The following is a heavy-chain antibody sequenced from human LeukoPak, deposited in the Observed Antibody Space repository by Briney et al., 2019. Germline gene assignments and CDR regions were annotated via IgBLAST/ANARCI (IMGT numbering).Heavy chain of an antibody. CDR2: INPSGGST. CDR1: GYTFTSYY. D-gene: IGHD6-19*01. J-gene: IGHJ6*02. CDR3: ARDKQWLGKLNPVYYYYGMDV. V-gene: IGHV1-46*01. Sequence: ASVKVSCKASGYTFTSYYMHWVRQAPGQGLEWMGIINPSGGSTSYAQKFQGRVTMTRDTSTSTVYMELSSLRSEDTAVYYCARDKQWLGKLNPVYYYYGMDVWGQGTTVTVSS.